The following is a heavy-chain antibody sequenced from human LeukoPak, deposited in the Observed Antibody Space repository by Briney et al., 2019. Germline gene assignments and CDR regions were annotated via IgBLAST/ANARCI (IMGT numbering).Heavy chain of an antibody. D-gene: IGHD2-15*01. CDR3: ARDRYCSGGSCYSGWFDP. CDR1: GGSISSYY. J-gene: IGHJ5*02. CDR2: IYYSGNT. Sequence: PSETLSLTCTVSGGSISSYYWSWIRQPPGKGLEWIGYIYYSGNTNYNPSLKSRVTISVDTSKNQFSLKLSSVTAADTAVYYCARDRYCSGGSCYSGWFDPWGQGTLVTVSS. V-gene: IGHV4-59*01.